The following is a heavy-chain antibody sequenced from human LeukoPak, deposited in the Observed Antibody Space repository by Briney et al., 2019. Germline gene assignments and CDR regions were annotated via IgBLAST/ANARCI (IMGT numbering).Heavy chain of an antibody. CDR1: GYTFTGYY. J-gene: IGHJ5*02. CDR2: ITPNSGGT. D-gene: IGHD3-10*01. CDR3: ARGAPYYYGSGYNWFDP. Sequence: ASVKVSCKASGYTFTGYYVHWVRQAPGQGLEWMGRITPNSGGTNYAQKFQGRVTMTRDTSISTAYMELSRLRSDDTAVYYCARGAPYYYGSGYNWFDPWGQGTLVTVSS. V-gene: IGHV1-2*06.